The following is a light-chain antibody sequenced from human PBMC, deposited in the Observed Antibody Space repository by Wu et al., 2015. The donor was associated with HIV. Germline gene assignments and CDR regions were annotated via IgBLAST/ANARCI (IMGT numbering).Light chain of an antibody. CDR3: QQFNSNPHT. Sequence: AIQLTQSPSSLSASVGDRVTITCRASQGISSALAWYQQKPGKVPKLLIYDASRLESGVPSRFSGSGSATDFTLTITSLQPEDFATYYCQQFNSNPHTFGQGTRLEIK. J-gene: IGKJ5*01. CDR2: DAS. V-gene: IGKV1-13*02. CDR1: QGISSA.